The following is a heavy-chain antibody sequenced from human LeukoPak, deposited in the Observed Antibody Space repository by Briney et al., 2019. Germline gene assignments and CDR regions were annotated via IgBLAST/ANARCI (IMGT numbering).Heavy chain of an antibody. CDR2: MNPNSGNT. V-gene: IGHV1-8*01. CDR1: GYTFTSYD. J-gene: IGHJ4*02. CDR3: AGSSSWYGDYFDY. D-gene: IGHD6-13*01. Sequence: ASVKVSCKASGYTFTSYDINWVRQATGQGLEWMGWMNPNSGNTGYAQKFQGRVTMTRNTSISTAYMELRSLRSDDTAVYYCAGSSSWYGDYFDYWGQGTLVTVSS.